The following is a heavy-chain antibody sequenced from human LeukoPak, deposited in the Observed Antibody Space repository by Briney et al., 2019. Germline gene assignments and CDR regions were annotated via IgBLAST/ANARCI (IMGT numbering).Heavy chain of an antibody. CDR2: IYSDGRT. V-gene: IGHV3-53*01. CDR3: ARGLFLSGYLDAFDI. Sequence: EGSLRLSCAASGFTVSNKYMTWVRQAPGKGLEWVSLIYSDGRTYYADSVKGRCTISRDGSKNTLYLQMNSLRVEDTAVYYCARGLFLSGYLDAFDIWGQGTVVTVSS. J-gene: IGHJ3*02. CDR1: GFTVSNKY. D-gene: IGHD3-22*01.